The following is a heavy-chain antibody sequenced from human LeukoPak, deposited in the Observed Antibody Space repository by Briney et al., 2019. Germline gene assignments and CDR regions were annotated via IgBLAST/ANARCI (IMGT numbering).Heavy chain of an antibody. CDR2: IYSSGCN. V-gene: IGHV4-4*07. D-gene: IGHD1-1*01. J-gene: IGHJ4*01. CDR3: ATSRTATSSFDY. CDR1: GGSLNDYY. Sequence: PSETLSLTCTVSGGSLNDYYWSWIRQPAGKGLDWIGRIYSSGCNNYNPSLKSRVSMSLATSKNQFSLRPSSMTAADTAVYFCATSRTATSSFDYWGQGTLVTVSS.